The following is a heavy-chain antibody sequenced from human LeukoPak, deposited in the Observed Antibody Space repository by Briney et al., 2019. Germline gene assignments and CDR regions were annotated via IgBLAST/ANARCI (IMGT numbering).Heavy chain of an antibody. CDR3: ARGSRDSGYSDY. Sequence: GGSLRLSCAASGFTFSSYSMNWVRWAPGKGLEWVSSISSSSSYIYYADSVKGRFTISRDNAKNSLYLQMNSLRAEDTAVYYCARGSRDSGYSDYWGQGTLVTVSS. D-gene: IGHD1-26*01. CDR1: GFTFSSYS. V-gene: IGHV3-21*01. CDR2: ISSSSSYI. J-gene: IGHJ4*02.